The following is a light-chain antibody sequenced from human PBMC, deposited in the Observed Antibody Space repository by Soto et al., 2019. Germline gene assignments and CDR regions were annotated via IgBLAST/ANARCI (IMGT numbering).Light chain of an antibody. CDR3: QQYGSSEIT. J-gene: IGKJ5*01. CDR1: QSVSSSY. V-gene: IGKV3-20*01. Sequence: EIVLTQSPGTLSLSPVERATLSCTASQSVSSSYLAWYQQKPGRAPRLFIDGASNRATGIPDRFSGSGSGTDFTLTISRLETEDFAVYYCQQYGSSEITFGQGTRLEIK. CDR2: GAS.